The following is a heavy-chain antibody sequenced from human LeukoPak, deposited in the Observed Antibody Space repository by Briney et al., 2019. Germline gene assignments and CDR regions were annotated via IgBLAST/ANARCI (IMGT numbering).Heavy chain of an antibody. Sequence: PGGSLRLSCAASGLTFSSYWMSWVRQAPGKGLEWVANIKQDGSEKYYVDSVKGRFTNSRDNAKNSLYLQMNSLRAEDTAVYYCARGRYSSSSYWGQGTLVTVSS. D-gene: IGHD6-6*01. J-gene: IGHJ4*02. CDR1: GLTFSSYW. V-gene: IGHV3-7*01. CDR3: ARGRYSSSSY. CDR2: IKQDGSEK.